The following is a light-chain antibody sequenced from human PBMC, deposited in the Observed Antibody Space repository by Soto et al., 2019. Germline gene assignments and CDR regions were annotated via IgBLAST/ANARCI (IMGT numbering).Light chain of an antibody. CDR3: QQSFSPPQT. CDR2: DAS. CDR1: QSVSSY. Sequence: EIVLTQSPATLSLSPGERATLSCRASQSVSSYLAWYQQKPGQAPRLLIYDASNRATGIPARFSGSGSGTDFTLTISSLEPEDFATYYCQQSFSPPQTFGQGTRVEV. V-gene: IGKV3-11*01. J-gene: IGKJ1*01.